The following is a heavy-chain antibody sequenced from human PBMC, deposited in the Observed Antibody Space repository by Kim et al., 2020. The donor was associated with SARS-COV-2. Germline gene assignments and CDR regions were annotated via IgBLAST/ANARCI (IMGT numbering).Heavy chain of an antibody. CDR3: ARESASDNIVVVPAAMSLDY. Sequence: RVTISVDTSKNQFSLKLSSVTAADTAVYYCARESASDNIVVVPAAMSLDYWGQGTLVTVSS. V-gene: IGHV4-34*01. J-gene: IGHJ4*02. D-gene: IGHD2-2*01.